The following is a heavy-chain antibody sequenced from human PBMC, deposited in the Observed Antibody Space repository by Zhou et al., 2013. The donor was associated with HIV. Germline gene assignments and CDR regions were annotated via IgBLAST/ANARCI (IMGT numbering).Heavy chain of an antibody. V-gene: IGHV1-2*02. D-gene: IGHD5-12*01. Sequence: QVQLVQSGSEVTKPGASVKVSCKASGYTFTGYYLHWVRQAPGQGLEWMGWINPNSGGTSYAQKFQGRVTMTADTSISTAYMDLNRLRSDDTAVYYCARVVGDTKNVVATIGGGFDYWGQGTLVTVSS. CDR2: INPNSGGT. J-gene: IGHJ4*02. CDR3: ARVVGDTKNVVATIGGGFDY. CDR1: GYTFTGYY.